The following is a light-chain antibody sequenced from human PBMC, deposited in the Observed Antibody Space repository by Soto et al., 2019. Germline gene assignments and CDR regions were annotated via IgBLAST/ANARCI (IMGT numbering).Light chain of an antibody. CDR3: HSYDSSLSGSV. CDR1: NSNIGASND. J-gene: IGLJ3*02. CDR2: GDN. Sequence: QLVLTQPPSVSGAPGQRVTISCTGGNSNIGASNDVHWYQQIPGAAPKLLIYGDNNRPSGVPDRFSGSKSGTSASLAITGLQAEDEADYYCHSYDSSLSGSVFGGGTKLTAL. V-gene: IGLV1-40*01.